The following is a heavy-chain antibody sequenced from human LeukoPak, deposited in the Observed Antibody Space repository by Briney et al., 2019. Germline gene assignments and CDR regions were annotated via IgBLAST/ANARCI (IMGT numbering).Heavy chain of an antibody. Sequence: ASVKVSCKASGYTFTSYGISWVRQAPGQGLEWMGWISAYNGNTNYAQKLQGRVTMTTDTSTSTAYMELRSLRSDDTAVYYCAGVFCSSSHEMVCGFDPWGQGTLVTVSS. J-gene: IGHJ5*02. CDR3: AGVFCSSSHEMVCGFDP. V-gene: IGHV1-18*01. CDR1: GYTFTSYG. D-gene: IGHD6-13*01. CDR2: ISAYNGNT.